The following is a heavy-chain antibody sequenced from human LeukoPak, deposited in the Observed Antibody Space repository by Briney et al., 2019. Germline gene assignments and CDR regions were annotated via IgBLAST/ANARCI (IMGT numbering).Heavy chain of an antibody. D-gene: IGHD2-2*01. CDR1: GYTFIRYG. V-gene: IGHV1-18*01. Sequence: ASVKVSCKASGYTFIRYGITWVRQAPGQGLEWMGWISAYSGNTRYAQKFQGRVTMTTDTSTSTAYMELRSLRSDDTAVYYCARDNSAVSDCSSTSCFHFGYWGQGALVTVSS. CDR2: ISAYSGNT. J-gene: IGHJ4*02. CDR3: ARDNSAVSDCSSTSCFHFGY.